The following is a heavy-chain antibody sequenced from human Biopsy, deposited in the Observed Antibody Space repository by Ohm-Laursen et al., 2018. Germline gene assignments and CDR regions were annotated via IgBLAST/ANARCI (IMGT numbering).Heavy chain of an antibody. CDR3: ARHHCTNGVCLGVYFDY. D-gene: IGHD2-8*01. J-gene: IGHJ4*02. Sequence: SLRLSCAASGFDVSSNYMSWLRQAPGKGLEWVSVIYTGGTTHYADSVRGRFTISRDNSKNTLYLQMNSLRAEDTAVYYCARHHCTNGVCLGVYFDYWGQGTLVTVSS. V-gene: IGHV3-53*01. CDR2: IYTGGTT. CDR1: GFDVSSNY.